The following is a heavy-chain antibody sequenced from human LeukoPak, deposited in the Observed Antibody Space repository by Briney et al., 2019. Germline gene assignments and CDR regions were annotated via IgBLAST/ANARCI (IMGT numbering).Heavy chain of an antibody. CDR3: ARGLPPVMKYYFDY. J-gene: IGHJ4*02. V-gene: IGHV3-23*01. CDR2: IVASGGGT. D-gene: IGHD4-11*01. CDR1: GFTFSSFA. Sequence: GGSLRLSCAASGFTFSSFAMSWVRQAPGSGLEWVSSIVASGGGTYYADSVRGRFTISRDDSKNTLYLQMNSLRAEDTAMYYCARGLPPVMKYYFDYWGQGTLVTVSS.